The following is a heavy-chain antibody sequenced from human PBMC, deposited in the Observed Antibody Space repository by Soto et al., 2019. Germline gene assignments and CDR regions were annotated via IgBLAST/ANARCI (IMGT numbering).Heavy chain of an antibody. Sequence: ASLTGSCKASGYTFTSDYMHWLRQAPGQGLEWMGIINPSGGSTSYAQKFQGRVTMTRDTSTSTVYMELSSLRSEDTAVYYCARPHPYSSSWRGMDVWGQGTTVTVSS. CDR2: INPSGGST. J-gene: IGHJ6*02. CDR1: GYTFTSDY. D-gene: IGHD6-13*01. V-gene: IGHV1-46*03. CDR3: ARPHPYSSSWRGMDV.